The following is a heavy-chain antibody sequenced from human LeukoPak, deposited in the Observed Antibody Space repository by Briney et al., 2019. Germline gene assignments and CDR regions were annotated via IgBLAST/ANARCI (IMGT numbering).Heavy chain of an antibody. J-gene: IGHJ4*02. CDR1: GFTFSDYY. V-gene: IGHV3-11*01. D-gene: IGHD3-22*01. Sequence: GGSLRLSCAASGFTFSDYYMSWIRQAPGKGLGWVSYISSSGSTIYYADPVKGRFTISRDNAKNSLYLQMNSLRAEDTAVYYCASDRYYYDSSGYYSFEYWGQGTLVTVSS. CDR3: ASDRYYYDSSGYYSFEY. CDR2: ISSSGSTI.